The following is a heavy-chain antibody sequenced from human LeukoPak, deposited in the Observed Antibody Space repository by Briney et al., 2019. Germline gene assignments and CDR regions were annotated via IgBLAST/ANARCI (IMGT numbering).Heavy chain of an antibody. CDR1: GFNFAAFW. CDR2: IKFDGSAK. J-gene: IGHJ4*02. Sequence: GGSLRLSCEVSGFNFAAFWMKWVRQAPGKGLEWVANIKFDGSAKYYVDSVRGRFTISSDNTKNTPYLQMSSLRADDTAVYYCGRGDPDFWGQGTLVTVSS. V-gene: IGHV3-7*01. CDR3: GRGDPDF.